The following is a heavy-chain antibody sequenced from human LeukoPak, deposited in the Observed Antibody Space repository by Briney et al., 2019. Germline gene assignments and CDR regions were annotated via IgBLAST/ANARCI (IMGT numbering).Heavy chain of an antibody. CDR1: GGSFSGYY. Sequence: SETLSLTCAVYGGSFSGYYWSWIRQPPGKGLEWIGEINHSGSTNYNPSLKSRVTISVDTSKNQFSLKLSSVTAADTAVYYCARGSSGYHNTGGQGTLVTVSS. CDR2: INHSGST. D-gene: IGHD5-12*01. CDR3: ARGSSGYHNT. V-gene: IGHV4-34*01. J-gene: IGHJ4*02.